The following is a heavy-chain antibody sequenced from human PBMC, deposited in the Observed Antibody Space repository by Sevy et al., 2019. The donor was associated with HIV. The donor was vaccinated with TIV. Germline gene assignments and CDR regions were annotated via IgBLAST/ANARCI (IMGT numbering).Heavy chain of an antibody. J-gene: IGHJ3*02. V-gene: IGHV1-69*10. Sequence: ASVKVSCKASGGTFSSYAISWVRQAPGQGLEWMGGIIPILGIANYAQKFQGRVTITADKSTSTAYMELSSLRSEDTAVYYCARDELSPDAFDIWGQATMVTVSS. CDR2: IIPILGIA. CDR1: GGTFSSYA. CDR3: ARDELSPDAFDI. D-gene: IGHD3-10*01.